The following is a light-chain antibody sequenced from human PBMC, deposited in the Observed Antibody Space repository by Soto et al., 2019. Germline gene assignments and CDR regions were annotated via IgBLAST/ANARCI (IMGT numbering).Light chain of an antibody. CDR1: RSDIGDSNY. Sequence: QSALTQPPSASGSPGLSVTISCTGSRSDIGDSNYVSWYQQHPRKAPKLIISEVINRPSGVPDRFSASKSGNTASLTISGLQAEDEADYYCASKAGSSRHVVFGGGTKLTVL. CDR3: ASKAGSSRHVV. CDR2: EVI. V-gene: IGLV2-8*01. J-gene: IGLJ2*01.